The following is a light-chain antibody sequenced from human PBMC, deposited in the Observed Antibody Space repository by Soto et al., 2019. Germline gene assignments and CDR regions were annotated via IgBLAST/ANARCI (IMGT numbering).Light chain of an antibody. CDR1: SSNIGSNS. Sequence: QSVLTQPPSASGTPGQRVTISCSGSSSNIGSNSVNWYQQLPGTAPKLLIYSTNQRPSGVPDRFSGSKSDTSASLAISGLQSEDEADYYCATWDYSLTGEVFGGGTKLTVL. CDR2: STN. V-gene: IGLV1-44*01. CDR3: ATWDYSLTGEV. J-gene: IGLJ2*01.